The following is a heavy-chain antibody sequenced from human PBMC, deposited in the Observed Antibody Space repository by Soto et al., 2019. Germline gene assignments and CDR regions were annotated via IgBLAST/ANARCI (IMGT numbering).Heavy chain of an antibody. J-gene: IGHJ4*01. CDR2: LSGSGSGS. V-gene: IGHV3-23*01. D-gene: IGHD3-22*01. CDR3: AKAPISLDGSGYYFASFDY. CDR1: GFTFSRYA. Sequence: DVQLLESGGALVQLGGSLRLSCAASGFTFSRYAMNWVRQAPGKGLEWVSTLSGSGSGSYYPDSLRGRFTISRDNSKNTLYLQMNNLRAEDTAVYYCAKAPISLDGSGYYFASFDYWGHGTRVTVS.